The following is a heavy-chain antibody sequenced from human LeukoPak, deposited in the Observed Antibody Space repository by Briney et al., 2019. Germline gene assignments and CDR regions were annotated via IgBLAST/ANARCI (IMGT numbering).Heavy chain of an antibody. CDR1: GGSISSYY. Sequence: KPSETLSLTCTVSGGSISSYYWSWIRQPAGKGLEWIGRIYTSGSTNYNPSLKSRVTMSVDTSKNQFSLKLSSVTAADTAVYYCARVKWLRSGGLFDYWGQGNPVTVSS. V-gene: IGHV4-4*07. D-gene: IGHD5-12*01. CDR3: ARVKWLRSGGLFDY. J-gene: IGHJ4*02. CDR2: IYTSGST.